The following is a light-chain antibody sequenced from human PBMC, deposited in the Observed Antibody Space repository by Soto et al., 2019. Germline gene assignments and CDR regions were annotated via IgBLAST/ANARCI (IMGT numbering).Light chain of an antibody. CDR2: EAS. V-gene: IGKV1-5*03. CDR3: QQYYSKSGT. J-gene: IGKJ1*01. CDR1: QNINTW. Sequence: DIQMTQSPSTLSASVGDRVTITCRASQNINTWLAWYQQKPGKAPNLLIYEASSLESGVPPRFSGSRSGTEFTLIISSLQPEDFATYYCQQYYSKSGTFGQGTKVEIK.